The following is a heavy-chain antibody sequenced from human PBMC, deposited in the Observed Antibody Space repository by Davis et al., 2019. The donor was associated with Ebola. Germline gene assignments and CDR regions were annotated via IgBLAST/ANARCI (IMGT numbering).Heavy chain of an antibody. CDR1: GFTFSSYW. CDR3: ASWVGAARPPMDV. D-gene: IGHD6-6*01. CDR2: IKQDGSEK. Sequence: GESLKISCAASGFTFSSYWMSWVRQAPGKGLEWVANIKQDGSEKYYVDSLKGRFTISRDNAKNSLYLQMNSLRAEDTAVYYCASWVGAARPPMDVWGQGTTVTVSS. V-gene: IGHV3-7*01. J-gene: IGHJ6*02.